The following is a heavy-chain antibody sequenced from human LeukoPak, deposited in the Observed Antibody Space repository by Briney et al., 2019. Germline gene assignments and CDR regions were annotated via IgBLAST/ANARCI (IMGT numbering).Heavy chain of an antibody. Sequence: ASVKVSCKASGFTFTNYYIHWVRQAPGQGLEWMGLINPGGGSTMYAQKFQGRVTMTRDTFTSTVYMQLSSLRSEDTALYYCARGNLSPGDYWGQGTLVTVSS. CDR1: GFTFTNYY. J-gene: IGHJ4*02. V-gene: IGHV1-46*01. D-gene: IGHD1-1*01. CDR3: ARGNLSPGDY. CDR2: INPGGGST.